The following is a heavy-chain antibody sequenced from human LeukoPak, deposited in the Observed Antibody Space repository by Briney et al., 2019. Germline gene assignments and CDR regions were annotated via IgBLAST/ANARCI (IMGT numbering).Heavy chain of an antibody. Sequence: PGRSLRLSCAASGFTFSSYAMHWVRQAPGKGLEWVAVISYDGSNKYYADSVKGRFTISRDNSKNTLYLQMNSLRAEDTAVYYCARDPMIVVVTSRYFQHWGQGTLVTVSS. V-gene: IGHV3-30-3*01. D-gene: IGHD3-22*01. CDR2: ISYDGSNK. CDR3: ARDPMIVVVTSRYFQH. CDR1: GFTFSSYA. J-gene: IGHJ1*01.